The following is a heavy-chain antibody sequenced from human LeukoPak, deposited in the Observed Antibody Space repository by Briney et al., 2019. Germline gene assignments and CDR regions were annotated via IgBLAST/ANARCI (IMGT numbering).Heavy chain of an antibody. V-gene: IGHV3-7*01. CDR1: GFTFSGHW. CDR2: INQVGSHK. CDR3: TRDRSRAEDD. J-gene: IGHJ4*02. D-gene: IGHD1-14*01. Sequence: PGGSLRLSCAASGFTFSGHWMSWVRQAPGKGLEWVANINQVGSHKYYVDSVKGRFPISRDNANNLLYLQMNSLRGEDTAVYYCTRDRSRAEDDWGQGTLVTVSS.